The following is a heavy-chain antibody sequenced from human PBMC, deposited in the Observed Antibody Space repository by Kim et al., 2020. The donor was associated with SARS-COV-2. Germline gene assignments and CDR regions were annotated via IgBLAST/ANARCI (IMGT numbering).Heavy chain of an antibody. J-gene: IGHJ6*02. Sequence: ASVKVSCKASGYTFTSYAMHWVRQAPGQRLEWMGWINAGNGNTKYSQKFQGRVTITRDTSASTAYMDLSSLRSEDTAVYYCARAVSWYAYVWGSYRNYYYYGMDVWGQGTTVTVSS. V-gene: IGHV1-3*01. CDR1: GYTFTSYA. CDR2: INAGNGNT. D-gene: IGHD3-16*02. CDR3: ARAVSWYAYVWGSYRNYYYYGMDV.